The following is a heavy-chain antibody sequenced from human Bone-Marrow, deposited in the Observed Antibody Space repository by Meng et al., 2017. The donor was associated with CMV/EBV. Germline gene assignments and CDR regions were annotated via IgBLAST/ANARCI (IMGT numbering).Heavy chain of an antibody. CDR3: ARTIAVAGTWGYYYYGMDG. CDR1: GFTFSSYA. V-gene: IGHV3-23*01. Sequence: ESLKISCAASGFTFSSYAMSWVRQAPGKGLEWVSAISGSGGSTYYADSVKGRFTISRDNSKNTLYLQMNSLRPEDTVVYYCARTIAVAGTWGYYYYGMDGWGQGTTVTVSS. J-gene: IGHJ6*02. CDR2: ISGSGGST. D-gene: IGHD6-19*01.